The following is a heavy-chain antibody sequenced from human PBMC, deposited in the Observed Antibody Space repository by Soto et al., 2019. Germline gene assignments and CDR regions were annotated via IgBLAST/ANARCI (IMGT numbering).Heavy chain of an antibody. CDR1: GFIFDDFT. D-gene: IGHD6-13*01. J-gene: IGHJ4*01. Sequence: PGGSLRLSCAASGFIFDDFTMHWVRLVPGKGLQWVSYINWDGRIAMYADSVKGRFTISRDYTNNHLYLQMNSLRSDDTALYYCAKDEGAAVESPGDWGHGTLVTVSS. CDR2: INWDGRIA. CDR3: AKDEGAAVESPGD. V-gene: IGHV3-43*01.